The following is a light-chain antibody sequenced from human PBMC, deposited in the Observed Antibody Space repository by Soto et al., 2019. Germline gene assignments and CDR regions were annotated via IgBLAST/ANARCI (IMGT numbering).Light chain of an antibody. J-gene: IGKJ1*01. V-gene: IGKV1-5*01. Sequence: DITLTQTPSTLSAAVGYSFTITCRASRNIDTSLAWYQHKPGKAPKLLMFDVSRLESGVPSRFSGSGSGTEFTLTINRVHSDDFATYYCQQYDXSRTCGQGTKV. CDR3: QQYDXSRT. CDR2: DVS. CDR1: RNIDTS.